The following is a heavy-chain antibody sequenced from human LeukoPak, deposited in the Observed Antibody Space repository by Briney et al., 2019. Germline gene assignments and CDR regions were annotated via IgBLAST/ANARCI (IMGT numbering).Heavy chain of an antibody. D-gene: IGHD2-15*01. V-gene: IGHV3-74*01. CDR3: ARDFCSGGSCYPDAFDI. Sequence: GGSLRLSYAAYGFAFSNNWMHWVRQAPGKGLLWVSRINRDGSSTSYADSVKARFTISKDNAKNTLYLQMNSLRAEDTAVYYCARDFCSGGSCYPDAFDIWGQGTMVTVSS. CDR1: GFAFSNNW. J-gene: IGHJ3*02. CDR2: INRDGSST.